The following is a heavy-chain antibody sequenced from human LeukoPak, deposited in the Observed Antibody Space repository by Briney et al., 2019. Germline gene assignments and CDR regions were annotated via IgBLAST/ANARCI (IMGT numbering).Heavy chain of an antibody. CDR2: IYSGGST. V-gene: IGHV3-53*01. CDR3: ARGLPPAVADPPLDY. Sequence: GGSLRLSCASSGFTVISNYMSWVRQAPGKGLEWVSIIYSGGSTNYADSVKGRLTISRDNSKNTLYLQMNSLRAEDTAVYYCARGLPPAVADPPLDYWGQGTLVTVSS. J-gene: IGHJ4*02. CDR1: GFTVISNY. D-gene: IGHD6-19*01.